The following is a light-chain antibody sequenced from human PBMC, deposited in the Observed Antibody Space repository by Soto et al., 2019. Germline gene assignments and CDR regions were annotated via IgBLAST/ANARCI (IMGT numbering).Light chain of an antibody. CDR2: AVT. CDR3: SSYTSSSTL. CDR1: SSDVGGYNY. Sequence: QSVLTQPPSASGSPGQSVTISCTGTSSDVGGYNYVSWYQQHPGKAPKLMIYAVTDQPSGVSSRFSGSKSGNTASLTISGLQAEDEADYYCSSYTSSSTLFGTGTKVTVL. J-gene: IGLJ1*01. V-gene: IGLV2-14*01.